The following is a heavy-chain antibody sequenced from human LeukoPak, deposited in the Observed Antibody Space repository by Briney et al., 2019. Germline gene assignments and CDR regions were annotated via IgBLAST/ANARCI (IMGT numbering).Heavy chain of an antibody. J-gene: IGHJ4*02. Sequence: PGGSLRLSCAASGFTFSSSSMSWVRQAPGKRLEWVSALTGSGGSTYYADSVKGRFTISRDNSKKTLFLQMNSLRAEDTAVYYCAKDLAPAAYWGQGTLVTVSS. V-gene: IGHV3-23*01. D-gene: IGHD2-2*01. CDR3: AKDLAPAAY. CDR2: LTGSGGST. CDR1: GFTFSSSS.